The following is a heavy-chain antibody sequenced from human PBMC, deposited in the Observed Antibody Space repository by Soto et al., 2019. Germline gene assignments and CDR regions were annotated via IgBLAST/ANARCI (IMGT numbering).Heavy chain of an antibody. CDR1: GGSISSGGYY. Sequence: QVQLQESGPGLVKPSQTLSLTCTVSGGSISSGGYYWSWIRQHPGKGLEWIGYIYYSGSTYYNPSLKSRVTISVETSKNQFSLKLSSVTAADTAVYYCARTTMMIQDYGDQYWGQGTLVTVSS. J-gene: IGHJ4*02. CDR3: ARTTMMIQDYGDQY. CDR2: IYYSGST. D-gene: IGHD4-17*01. V-gene: IGHV4-31*03.